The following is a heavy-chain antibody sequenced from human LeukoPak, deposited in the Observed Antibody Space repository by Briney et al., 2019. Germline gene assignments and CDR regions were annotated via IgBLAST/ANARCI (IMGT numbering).Heavy chain of an antibody. V-gene: IGHV4-59*01. J-gene: IGHJ5*02. CDR1: GGSISSYY. CDR3: ARLHYYDSSAGFVWFDP. D-gene: IGHD3-22*01. CDR2: IYYSGST. Sequence: PSETLSLTCTVSGGSISSYYWSWIRQPPGKGLEWIGYIYYSGSTNCNPSLKSRVTISVDTSKNQFSLKLSSVTAADTAVYYCARLHYYDSSAGFVWFDPWGQGTLVTVSS.